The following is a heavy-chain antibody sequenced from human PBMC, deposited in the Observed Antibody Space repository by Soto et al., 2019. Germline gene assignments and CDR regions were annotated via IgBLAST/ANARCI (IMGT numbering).Heavy chain of an antibody. Sequence: VQLVESGGGLVQPGGSLRLSCAASGFTFSSYAISWVRQAPGQGLEWMGGIIPIFGTANYAQKFQGRVTITADESTSTAYMELSSLRSEDTAVYYCALYYDILTGSSFDIWGQGTMVTVSS. CDR3: ALYYDILTGSSFDI. D-gene: IGHD3-9*01. CDR2: IIPIFGTA. J-gene: IGHJ3*02. V-gene: IGHV1-69*01. CDR1: GFTFSSYA.